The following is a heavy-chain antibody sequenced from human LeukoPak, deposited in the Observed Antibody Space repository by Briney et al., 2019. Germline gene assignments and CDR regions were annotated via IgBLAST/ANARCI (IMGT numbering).Heavy chain of an antibody. CDR3: AKDFIVAAARVFDAFDI. CDR2: IWYDGGKK. V-gene: IGHV3-30*02. CDR1: GFTFSSYA. J-gene: IGHJ3*02. D-gene: IGHD1-26*01. Sequence: QSGGSLRLSCAASGFTFSSYAMSWVRQAPGKGLEWVAFIWYDGGKKSYADSVKGRFTISRDNSKNTVYLQMNSLRVEDTAVYYCAKDFIVAAARVFDAFDIWGQGTMVTVSS.